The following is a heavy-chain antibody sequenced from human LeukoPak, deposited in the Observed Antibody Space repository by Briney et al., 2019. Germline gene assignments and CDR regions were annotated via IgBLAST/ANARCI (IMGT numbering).Heavy chain of an antibody. CDR2: IYYSGST. V-gene: IGHV4-59*01. CDR1: GGSISSYY. D-gene: IGHD1-1*01. J-gene: IGHJ3*02. Sequence: SETLSLTCTVSGGSISSYYWSWIRQPPGKGLEWIGYIYYSGSTNYNPSLKSRVTISVDTSKNQFCLKLISVTAAYTAVYYCARDAEGTVAFDIWGQGTMVTVSS. CDR3: ARDAEGTVAFDI.